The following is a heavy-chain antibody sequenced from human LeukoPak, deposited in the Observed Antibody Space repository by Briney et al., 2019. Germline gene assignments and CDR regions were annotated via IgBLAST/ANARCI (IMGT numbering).Heavy chain of an antibody. CDR3: ARDYADWLDP. CDR2: INPNSGGT. J-gene: IGHJ5*02. V-gene: IGHV1-2*02. D-gene: IGHD3-16*01. Sequence: ASVKVSCKASGYTFTGYYMHWVRQAPGQGLEWMGWINPNSGGTNYAQKFQGRVTMTRDTSISTAYMELSSLTSEDTAVYYCARDYADWLDPWGQGTLVTVSS. CDR1: GYTFTGYY.